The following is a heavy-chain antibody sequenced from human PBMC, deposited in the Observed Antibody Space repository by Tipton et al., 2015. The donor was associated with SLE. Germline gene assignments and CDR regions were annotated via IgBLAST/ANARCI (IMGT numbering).Heavy chain of an antibody. D-gene: IGHD6-13*01. CDR2: MRHSGIT. Sequence: TLSLTCSLSGVSISVYYWSWLRQPPGQGLEWVGCMRHSGITNYNPSLKSRVTMSVDTSKNQLSLNLNSVTAADTAVYYCARGGGDSNSCQDFDRWGQGSLVTVSS. J-gene: IGHJ4*02. CDR3: ARGGGDSNSCQDFDR. CDR1: GVSISVYY. V-gene: IGHV4-59*01.